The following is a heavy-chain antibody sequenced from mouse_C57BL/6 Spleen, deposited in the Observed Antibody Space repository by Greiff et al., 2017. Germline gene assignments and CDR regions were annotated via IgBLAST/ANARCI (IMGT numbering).Heavy chain of an antibody. D-gene: IGHD1-1*01. CDR2: ISSGGSYT. J-gene: IGHJ1*03. CDR3: ARDPSITTVVADWYFDV. CDR1: GFTFSSYG. V-gene: IGHV5-6*01. Sequence: VQLKESGGDLVKPGGSLKLSCAASGFTFSSYGMSWVRQTPDKRLEWVATISSGGSYTYYPDSVKGRFTISRDNAKNTLYLQMSSLKSEDTAMYYCARDPSITTVVADWYFDVWGTGTTVTVSA.